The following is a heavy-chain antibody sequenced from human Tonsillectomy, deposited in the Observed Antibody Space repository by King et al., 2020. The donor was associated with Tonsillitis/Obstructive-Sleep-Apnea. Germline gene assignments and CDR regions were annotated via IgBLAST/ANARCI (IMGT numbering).Heavy chain of an antibody. CDR1: GFTFSSYW. CDR3: ARPNTDGYNTHI. CDR2: IKLDGSEK. V-gene: IGHV3-7*03. D-gene: IGHD5-24*01. J-gene: IGHJ3*02. Sequence: QLVQSGGGLVQPGGSLRLSCAASGFTFSSYWMSWVRQAPGKGLEWVANIKLDGSEKYYVDYVKGRFTISRNNAKNSLYLQMNSLRAEDTAVYYCARPNTDGYNTHIWGQGTMVTVSS.